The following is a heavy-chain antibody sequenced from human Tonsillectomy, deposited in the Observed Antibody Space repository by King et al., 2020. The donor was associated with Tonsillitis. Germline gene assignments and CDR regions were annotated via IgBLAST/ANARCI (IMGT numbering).Heavy chain of an antibody. Sequence: VQLQQWGAGLLKPSETLSLTCAVFGGSFSGYYWSWIRQPPGKGLEWIGEIIHSGSTNYNPSLKSRVTISVDTSKNQLSLNLSSVTAADTAVYYCARVLVGAYSYGFRSWYFDLWGRGTLVTVSS. V-gene: IGHV4-34*12. J-gene: IGHJ2*01. CDR3: ARVLVGAYSYGFRSWYFDL. D-gene: IGHD5-18*01. CDR2: IIHSGST. CDR1: GGSFSGYY.